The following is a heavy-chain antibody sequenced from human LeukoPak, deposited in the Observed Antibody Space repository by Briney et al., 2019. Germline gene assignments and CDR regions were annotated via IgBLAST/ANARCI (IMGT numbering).Heavy chain of an antibody. CDR2: ISYIGSA. J-gene: IGHJ3*02. CDR1: DDSFSSHY. V-gene: IGHV4-59*11. D-gene: IGHD4-17*01. Sequence: PSETLSLTCAVSDDSFSSHYWTWIRQPPGKGLEWIGYISYIGSANYNPSLKSRVTISIDTSRNQFSLRLSSVTAADTAVYYCARDLVTVTKGFDIWGQGTMVSVSS. CDR3: ARDLVTVTKGFDI.